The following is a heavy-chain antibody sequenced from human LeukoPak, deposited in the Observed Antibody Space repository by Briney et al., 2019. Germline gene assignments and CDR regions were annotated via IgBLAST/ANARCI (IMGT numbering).Heavy chain of an antibody. V-gene: IGHV3-43*02. J-gene: IGHJ4*02. CDR2: ISGDGGST. CDR1: GFTFDDYA. CDR3: AKDLAADGYFDY. Sequence: PGGSLRLPCAASGFTFDDYAMHWVRHAPGKGLEWVSLISGDGGSTYYADSVKGRFTISRDNSKNSLYLQMNSLRTEDTALYYCAKDLAADGYFDYWGQGTLVTVSS. D-gene: IGHD6-25*01.